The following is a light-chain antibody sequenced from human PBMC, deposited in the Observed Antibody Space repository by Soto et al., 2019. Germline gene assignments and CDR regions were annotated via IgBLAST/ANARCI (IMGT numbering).Light chain of an antibody. CDR3: QQYNSYRGT. CDR2: DAS. J-gene: IGKJ3*01. CDR1: QSISSW. Sequence: DIQMTQSPSTLSASVGDRVTITCRASQSISSWLAWYQQKPGKAPKLLIYDASSLESGVPSRFSGSGSGTEFTLTIRSLQPDHFATYYCQQYNSYRGTFGPGTKVDIK. V-gene: IGKV1-5*01.